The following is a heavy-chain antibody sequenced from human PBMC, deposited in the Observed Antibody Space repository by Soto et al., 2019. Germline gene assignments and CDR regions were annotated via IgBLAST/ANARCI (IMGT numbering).Heavy chain of an antibody. CDR3: AKDPHT. Sequence: GWPLRLSCTASGFTFSRHALSWVRQAPGKGLEWVSGISGSAYSTYYADSVEGRFTISRDNSKSTLYLQINSLRADDTAVYYCAKDPHTWGQGTQVTVSS. CDR2: ISGSAYST. CDR1: GFTFSRHA. V-gene: IGHV3-23*01. J-gene: IGHJ5*02.